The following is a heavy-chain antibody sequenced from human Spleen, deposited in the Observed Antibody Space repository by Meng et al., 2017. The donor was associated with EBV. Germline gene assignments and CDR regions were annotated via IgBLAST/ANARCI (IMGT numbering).Heavy chain of an antibody. CDR1: GYTFTSYA. V-gene: IGHV1-3*04. J-gene: IGHJ4*02. D-gene: IGHD6-13*01. Sequence: LFLHSGAEVKKPGASVKVSCKTSGYTFTSYAMHWVRQAPGQRLEWMGWIHTGNGDTKYSQKFQGRVTITRDTSASTAYMDLSSLRSEDTAVYYCAKGAGAASWYYFDSWGQGTLVTVSS. CDR2: IHTGNGDT. CDR3: AKGAGAASWYYFDS.